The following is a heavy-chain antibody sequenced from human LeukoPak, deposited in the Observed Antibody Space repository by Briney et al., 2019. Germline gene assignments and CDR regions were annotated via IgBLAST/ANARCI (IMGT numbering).Heavy chain of an antibody. Sequence: GASVKVSCKASGYTFTSYAMHWVRQAPGQRLEWMGWINAGNGNTKYSQKFQGRVTITKDTSASTAYMELSSLRSGDTAVYYCARDSASYYYYGMDVWGQGTTVTVSS. CDR1: GYTFTSYA. CDR3: ARDSASYYYYGMDV. CDR2: INAGNGNT. V-gene: IGHV1-3*01. D-gene: IGHD3-10*01. J-gene: IGHJ6*02.